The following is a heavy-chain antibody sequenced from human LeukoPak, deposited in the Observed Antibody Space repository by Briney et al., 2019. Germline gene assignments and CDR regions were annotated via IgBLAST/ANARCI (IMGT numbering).Heavy chain of an antibody. CDR1: EFTLRSYA. J-gene: IGHJ4*02. V-gene: IGHV3-23*01. Sequence: GGSLRLSCSASEFTLRSYAMGWVRQAPGKGLEWVSAISDTGDKTYYADSVKGRFTISRDNSRNTLYLQMSRLRAEDTALFYCAKMTDSTPYSSGTFDSWGQGTLVTVSS. D-gene: IGHD3-10*01. CDR2: ISDTGDKT. CDR3: AKMTDSTPYSSGTFDS.